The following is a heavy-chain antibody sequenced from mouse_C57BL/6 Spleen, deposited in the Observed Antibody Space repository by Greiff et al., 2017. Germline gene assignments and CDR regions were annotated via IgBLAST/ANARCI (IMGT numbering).Heavy chain of an antibody. V-gene: IGHV1-72*01. CDR2: IDPNSGGT. CDR1: GYTFTSYW. Sequence: QVQLQQPGAELVKPGASVRLSCKASGYTFTSYWMHWVKQRPGRGLEWIGRIDPNSGGTKYNEKFKSKGTLTVDKPSSTAYMQLRSLTSADSAVYYCARGYGSSYGPDYCGQGTTLTVSS. CDR3: ARGYGSSYGPDY. D-gene: IGHD1-1*01. J-gene: IGHJ2*01.